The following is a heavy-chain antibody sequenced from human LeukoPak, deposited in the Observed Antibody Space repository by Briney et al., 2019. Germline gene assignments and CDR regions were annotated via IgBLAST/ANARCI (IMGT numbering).Heavy chain of an antibody. CDR2: IVVGSGNT. D-gene: IGHD2-15*01. CDR3: ARGPPGSIDGGGVFDY. J-gene: IGHJ4*02. CDR1: GFTFTSSA. V-gene: IGHV1-58*02. Sequence: SVKVSCKASGFTFTSSAMQWVRQARGQRLEWIGWIVVGSGNTNYAQKFQERVTITRDMSTSTAYMELSRLRSDDTAVYYCARGPPGSIDGGGVFDYWGQGTLVTVSS.